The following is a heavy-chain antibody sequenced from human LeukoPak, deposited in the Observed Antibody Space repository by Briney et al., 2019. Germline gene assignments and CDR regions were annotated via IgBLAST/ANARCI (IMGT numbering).Heavy chain of an antibody. CDR2: ISGNGGST. CDR1: GFTFSSYA. D-gene: IGHD3-22*01. Sequence: PGGSLRLSCAASGFTFSSYAMSWVRQAPGKGLEWVSAISGNGGSTYYADSVKGRFTISRDNSKNTLYLQMNSLRAEDTAVYYCAKEGYYYDSSGYYFYFDYWGQGTLVTVSS. J-gene: IGHJ4*02. CDR3: AKEGYYYDSSGYYFYFDY. V-gene: IGHV3-23*01.